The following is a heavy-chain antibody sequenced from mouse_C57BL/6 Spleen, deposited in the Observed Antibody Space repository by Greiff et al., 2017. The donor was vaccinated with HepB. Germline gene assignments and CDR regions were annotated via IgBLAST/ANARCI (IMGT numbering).Heavy chain of an antibody. CDR3: ARRNGYYGGFAY. V-gene: IGHV1-50*01. CDR2: IDPSDSYT. D-gene: IGHD2-3*01. J-gene: IGHJ3*01. Sequence: VQLQQSGAELVKPGASVKLSCKASGYTFTSYWMQWVKQRPGQGLEWIGEIDPSDSYTNYNQKFKGKATLTVDTSSSTAYMQLSSLTSEDSAVYYCARRNGYYGGFAYWGQGTLVTVSA. CDR1: GYTFTSYW.